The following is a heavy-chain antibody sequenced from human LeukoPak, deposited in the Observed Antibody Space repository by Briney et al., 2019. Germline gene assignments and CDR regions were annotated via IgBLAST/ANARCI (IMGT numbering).Heavy chain of an antibody. V-gene: IGHV4-4*07. CDR2: FYSTGST. D-gene: IGHD6-13*01. CDR1: GGSISSYY. CDR3: ARVNSSSWNYYYYYGMDV. Sequence: PSETLSLTCTVSGGSISSYYWTWIRQPARKGLEWIGRFYSTGSTNYNPSLKSRVTMSVDTSKNQFSLKLSSVTAADTAVYYCARVNSSSWNYYYYYGMDVWGQGTTVTVSS. J-gene: IGHJ6*02.